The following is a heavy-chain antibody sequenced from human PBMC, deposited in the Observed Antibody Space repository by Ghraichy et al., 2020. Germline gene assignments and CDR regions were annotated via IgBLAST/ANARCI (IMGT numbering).Heavy chain of an antibody. J-gene: IGHJ4*02. V-gene: IGHV2-26*01. CDR3: ARTSRQKRSHYDSSGWTQEDY. CDR1: GFSLSNARMG. D-gene: IGHD3-22*01. CDR2: IFSNDEK. Sequence: SGPTLVKPTETLTLTCTVSGFSLSNARMGVSWIRQPPGKALEWLAHIFSNDEKSYSTSLKSRLTISKDTSKSQVVLTMTNMDPVDTATYYCARTSRQKRSHYDSSGWTQEDYWGQGTLVTVYS.